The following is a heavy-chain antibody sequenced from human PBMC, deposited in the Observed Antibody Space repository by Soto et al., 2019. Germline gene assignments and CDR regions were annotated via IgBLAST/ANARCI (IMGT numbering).Heavy chain of an antibody. CDR2: ISSSSSTI. Sequence: GGSLRLSCAASGFTFSSYSMNWVRQAPGKGLEWVSYISSSSSTIYYADSVKGRFTISRDNAKNSLYLQMNSLRAVDTAVYYCARDITIFGVVIPNAFDIWGQGTMVTVSS. D-gene: IGHD3-3*01. V-gene: IGHV3-48*04. CDR3: ARDITIFGVVIPNAFDI. CDR1: GFTFSSYS. J-gene: IGHJ3*02.